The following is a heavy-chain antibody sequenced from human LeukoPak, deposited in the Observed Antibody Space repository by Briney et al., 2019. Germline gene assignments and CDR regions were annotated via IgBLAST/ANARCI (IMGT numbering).Heavy chain of an antibody. V-gene: IGHV4-59*11. J-gene: IGHJ5*02. CDR3: ARVVGMIVVVDSWFDP. CDR1: GGSISSHY. Sequence: SETLSLTCTVSGGSISSHYWSWIRQPPGKGLEWIGYIYYSGSTNYNPSLKSRVTISVDTSKNQFSLKLSSVTAADTAVYYCARVVGMIVVVDSWFDPWGQGTLVTVSS. D-gene: IGHD3-22*01. CDR2: IYYSGST.